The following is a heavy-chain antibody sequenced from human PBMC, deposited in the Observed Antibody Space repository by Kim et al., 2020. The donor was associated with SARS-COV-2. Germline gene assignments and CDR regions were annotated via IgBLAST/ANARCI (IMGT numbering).Heavy chain of an antibody. V-gene: IGHV3-73*01. J-gene: IGHJ5*02. CDR1: GFTFSGST. CDR2: IRTKTDSYAT. Sequence: GGSLRLSCAASGFTFSGSTMHWVRQASGKGLEWVGRIRTKTDSYATAYAASVRGRFTVSRDESKNTAYLQMNSLKTEDTAVYYCTRGGVPELLLFDPWGQGTLVTVSS. D-gene: IGHD3-10*01. CDR3: TRGGVPELLLFDP.